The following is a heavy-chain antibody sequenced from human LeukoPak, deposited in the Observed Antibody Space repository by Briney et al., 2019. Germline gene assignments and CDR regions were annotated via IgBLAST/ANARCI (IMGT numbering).Heavy chain of an antibody. J-gene: IGHJ4*02. CDR2: INHSGST. CDR1: GGSFSGYY. D-gene: IGHD3-22*01. CDR3: ARSGYYYDSSGSHDY. Sequence: SETLSLTCAVYGGSFSGYYWSWIRQPPGKGLEWIGEINHSGSTNYNPSLKSRVTISVDTSKNQFSLKLSSVTAADTAVYYCARSGYYYDSSGSHDYWGQGTLVTVSS. V-gene: IGHV4-34*01.